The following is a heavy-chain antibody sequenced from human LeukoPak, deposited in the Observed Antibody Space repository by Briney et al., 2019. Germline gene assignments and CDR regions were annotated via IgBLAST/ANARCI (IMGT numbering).Heavy chain of an antibody. CDR1: GSIFSDYY. J-gene: IGHJ4*02. Sequence: GGSLRLSCAASGSIFSDYYMSWIRQGRGRGLEGVSYISSSGSTKYYADSVKGRFTISRDNAENSYLQMNSLRAEDTAVYYCARDGHAYGRGSPHYWGQGTLVTVSS. CDR2: ISSSGSTK. D-gene: IGHD3-10*01. CDR3: ARDGHAYGRGSPHY. V-gene: IGHV3-11*01.